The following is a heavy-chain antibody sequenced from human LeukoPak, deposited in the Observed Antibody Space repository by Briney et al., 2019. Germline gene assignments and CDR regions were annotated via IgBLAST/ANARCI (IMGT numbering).Heavy chain of an antibody. V-gene: IGHV4-59*01. CDR1: GGSINSDY. Sequence: PSETPSLTCSVSGGSINSDYWTWIRQPPGKGLEWIGYIYHSGSTNYNPSLKSRVTISIDKSKKQFSLKLISVTAADTAIYYCARVGGMTTINNAAFDIWGQGTMVTVSS. J-gene: IGHJ3*02. CDR3: ARVGGMTTINNAAFDI. CDR2: IYHSGST. D-gene: IGHD5-24*01.